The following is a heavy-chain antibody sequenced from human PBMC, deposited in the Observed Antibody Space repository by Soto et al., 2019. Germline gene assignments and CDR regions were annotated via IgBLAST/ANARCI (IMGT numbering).Heavy chain of an antibody. Sequence: GGSLRLSCAASGFTFSSYGMSWVRQAPGKGLEWVSLISGSGGSTYYADSVKGRFTISRDNSKNTLSLQMNSLRAEDTAVYYCVKRAHCSSTTCYYSFDYWGQGTLVTVSS. CDR2: ISGSGGST. CDR1: GFTFSSYG. V-gene: IGHV3-23*01. J-gene: IGHJ4*02. CDR3: VKRAHCSSTTCYYSFDY. D-gene: IGHD2-2*01.